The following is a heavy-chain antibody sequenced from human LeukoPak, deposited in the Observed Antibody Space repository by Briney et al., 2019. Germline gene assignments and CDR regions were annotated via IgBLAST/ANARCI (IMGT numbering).Heavy chain of an antibody. D-gene: IGHD3-3*01. V-gene: IGHV1-18*04. CDR3: ARRWEGFGVGFDP. J-gene: IGHJ5*02. CDR1: GYTFTSYY. CDR2: ISAYNGNT. Sequence: ASVKVSCKASGYTFTSYYMYWVRQAPGQGLEWMGWISAYNGNTNYAQKLQGRVTMTTDTSTSTAYMELRSLRSDDTAVYYCARRWEGFGVGFDPWGQGTLVTVSS.